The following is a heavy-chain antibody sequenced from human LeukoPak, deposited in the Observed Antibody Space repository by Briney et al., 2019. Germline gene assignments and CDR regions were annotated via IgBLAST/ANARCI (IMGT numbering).Heavy chain of an antibody. CDR2: IIPIFGTA. CDR3: ARVKGTWGPDY. J-gene: IGHJ4*02. V-gene: IGHV1-69*01. Sequence: ASVKVSCKASGGTFSSYAISWVRQAPGQGLEWMGGIIPIFGTANYAQKFQGRVTITADESTSTAYMELRSLRSDDTAVYYCARVKGTWGPDYWGQGTLVTVSS. D-gene: IGHD3-16*01. CDR1: GGTFSSYA.